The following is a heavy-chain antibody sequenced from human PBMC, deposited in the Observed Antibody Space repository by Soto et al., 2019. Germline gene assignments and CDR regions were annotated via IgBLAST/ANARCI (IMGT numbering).Heavy chain of an antibody. J-gene: IGHJ4*02. Sequence: QLQLQESGSGLLRPSQTLSLTCLVSGGSIINGNYSWTWIRQPPGKALEWIGYIYHSGSTYYNPSLRSRVTLTVDRSKNQLSLNMKSMTAADTAVYYCASRFVDSATGYFDRWGQGTLVTVSS. CDR1: GGSIINGNYS. CDR3: ASRFVDSATGYFDR. V-gene: IGHV4-30-2*01. CDR2: IYHSGST. D-gene: IGHD5-12*01.